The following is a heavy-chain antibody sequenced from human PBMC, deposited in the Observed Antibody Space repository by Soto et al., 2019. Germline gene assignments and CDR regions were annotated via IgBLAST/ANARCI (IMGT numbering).Heavy chain of an antibody. J-gene: IGHJ4*02. D-gene: IGHD3-16*01. CDR3: ARGGSPYVWFNEF. V-gene: IGHV1-69*13. CDR1: GGLFSSFA. CDR2: IIPVFGTT. Sequence: SVKVSCKDSGGLFSSFAISWVRQAPGQGLGWLGGIIPVFGTTNYAENFQDRVTITADESTNTAYMELSSLTSGDTAIYYCARGGSPYVWFNEFWGQGTLVTVSS.